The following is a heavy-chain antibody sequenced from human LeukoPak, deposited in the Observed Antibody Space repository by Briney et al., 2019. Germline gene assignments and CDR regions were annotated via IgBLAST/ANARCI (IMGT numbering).Heavy chain of an antibody. CDR3: ARYQLGSYYFDY. Sequence: PGGSLRLSCAASGFTFSSYSMNWVRQAPGKGLELVSSISSSSSYIYYADSVKGRFTISRDNAKNSLYLQMNSLRAEDTAVYYCARYQLGSYYFDYWGQGTLVTVSS. CDR1: GFTFSSYS. J-gene: IGHJ4*02. D-gene: IGHD2-2*01. CDR2: ISSSSSYI. V-gene: IGHV3-21*01.